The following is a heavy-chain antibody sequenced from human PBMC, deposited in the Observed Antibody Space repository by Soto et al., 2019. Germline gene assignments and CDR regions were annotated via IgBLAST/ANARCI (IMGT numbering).Heavy chain of an antibody. V-gene: IGHV1-69*01. D-gene: IGHD5-18*01. J-gene: IGHJ4*02. CDR2: IIPIFGTA. CDR1: GGTFSSYA. CDR3: ARVRRYSYGSSGLYFDY. Sequence: QVQLVQSGAEVKKPGSSVKVSCKASGGTFSSYAISWVRQAPGQGLEWMGGIIPIFGTANYAQKCQGRVTITADESTSTAYMELSSLRSEDTAVYYCARVRRYSYGSSGLYFDYWGQGTLVTVSS.